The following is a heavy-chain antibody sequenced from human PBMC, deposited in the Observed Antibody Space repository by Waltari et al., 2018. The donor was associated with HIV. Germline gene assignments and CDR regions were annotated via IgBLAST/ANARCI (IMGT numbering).Heavy chain of an antibody. J-gene: IGHJ3*02. V-gene: IGHV4-4*07. D-gene: IGHD2-2*02. CDR2: FYSSGNS. CDR1: GGSIRSFY. CDR3: ARANSSTSRYSAFDM. Sequence: QVQLQESGPGLVKPSETLSLTRTVSGGSIRSFYWSWVRQPAGKGLEWIGRFYSSGNSNYNPSLKSRVTLSLDTSKNQFSLNLSSVTAADTAVYYCARANSSTSRYSAFDMWGQGTVVTVSS.